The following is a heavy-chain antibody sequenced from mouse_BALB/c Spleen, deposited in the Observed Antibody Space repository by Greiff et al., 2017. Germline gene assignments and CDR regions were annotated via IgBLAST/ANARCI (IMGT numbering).Heavy chain of an antibody. CDR3: ARGESFDY. V-gene: IGHV1-39*01. Sequence: EVQLQQTGPELVKPGASVKISCKASGYSFTDYIMLWVKQSHGKSLEWIGNINPYYGSTSYNLKFKGKATLTVDKSSSTAYMQLNSLTSEDSAVYYCARGESFDYWGQGTTLTVSS. CDR2: INPYYGST. J-gene: IGHJ2*01. CDR1: GYSFTDYI.